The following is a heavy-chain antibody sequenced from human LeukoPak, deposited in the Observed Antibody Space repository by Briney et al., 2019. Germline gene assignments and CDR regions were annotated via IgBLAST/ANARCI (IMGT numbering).Heavy chain of an antibody. CDR1: GFTFSRHW. V-gene: IGHV3-7*01. D-gene: IGHD3/OR15-3a*01. CDR2: IKEEGSEK. Sequence: PGGSLRLSCAASGFTFSRHWMSWVRQAPGKGLEWVANIKEEGSEKYYVDSVKGRFTISRDNAKNLLYLQMNSLRAEDTAVYYCARWTGYSMGGFDYWGQGTLVTVSS. J-gene: IGHJ4*02. CDR3: ARWTGYSMGGFDY.